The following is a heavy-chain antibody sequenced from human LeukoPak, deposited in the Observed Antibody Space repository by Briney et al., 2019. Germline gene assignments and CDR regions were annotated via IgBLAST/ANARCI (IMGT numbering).Heavy chain of an antibody. CDR2: TYYRSRWYN. Sequence: SQTLSLTCAVSGDSVSGNSATWNWIRQTPSRGLEWLGRTYYRSRWYNDYALSVKSRMTINPDTSKNQFSLQLNSVTPEDTAVYYCAGTQSYFHYWGQGTLVTVSS. J-gene: IGHJ4*02. CDR3: AGTQSYFHY. V-gene: IGHV6-1*01. CDR1: GDSVSGNSAT.